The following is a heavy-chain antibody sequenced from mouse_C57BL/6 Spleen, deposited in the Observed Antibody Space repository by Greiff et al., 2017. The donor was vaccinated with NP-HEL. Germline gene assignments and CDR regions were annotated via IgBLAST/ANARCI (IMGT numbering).Heavy chain of an antibody. CDR1: GYAFSSSW. Sequence: VQLQQSGPELVKPGASVKISCKASGYAFSSSWMNWVKQRPGKGLEWIGRIYPGDGDTNYNGKFKGKATLTADKSSSTAYMQLSSLTSEDSAVCFCARDSLYAMDYWGQGTSVTVSS. V-gene: IGHV1-82*01. CDR2: IYPGDGDT. CDR3: ARDSLYAMDY. J-gene: IGHJ4*01. D-gene: IGHD6-2*01.